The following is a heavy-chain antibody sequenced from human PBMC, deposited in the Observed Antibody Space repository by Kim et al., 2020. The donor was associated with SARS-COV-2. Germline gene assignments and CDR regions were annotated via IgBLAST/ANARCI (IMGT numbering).Heavy chain of an antibody. J-gene: IGHJ4*02. D-gene: IGHD3-22*01. Sequence: SVKCRFTISRDNAKNSLYLQMKSLRAEDTAVYYCARGYYDSSGYPSPPFDYWGQGTLVTVSS. CDR3: ARGYYDSSGYPSPPFDY. V-gene: IGHV3-21*01.